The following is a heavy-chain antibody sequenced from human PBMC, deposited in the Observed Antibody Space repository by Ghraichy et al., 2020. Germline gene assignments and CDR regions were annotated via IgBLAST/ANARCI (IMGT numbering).Heavy chain of an antibody. D-gene: IGHD6-13*01. CDR2: IYYTGST. CDR3: ARLYSRSFLYWYFDL. Sequence: SETLSLTCTVSGDSISTYYWSWIRQPPGKGLEWIGYIYYTGSTDYNPSLKSRLTLSVDTSKNQFSLNLSSVTAADTAVYYCARLYSRSFLYWYFDLWGRGTLVTVSS. J-gene: IGHJ2*01. V-gene: IGHV4-59*08. CDR1: GDSISTYY.